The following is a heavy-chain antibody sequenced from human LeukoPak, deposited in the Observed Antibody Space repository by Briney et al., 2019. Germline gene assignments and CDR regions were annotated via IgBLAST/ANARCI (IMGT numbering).Heavy chain of an antibody. CDR3: AKEVAGWEPLSANYFDY. D-gene: IGHD1-26*01. CDR1: GFIFSHHG. J-gene: IGHJ4*02. Sequence: PGGSLRLSCATSGFIFSHHGMNWVRQAPGKGLEWVSGIRADAVTTYYADSVKGRFIISRDNSKNTLYLQMNSLRAEDTAVYYCAKEVAGWEPLSANYFDYWGQGTLVTVSS. CDR2: IRADAVTT. V-gene: IGHV3-23*01.